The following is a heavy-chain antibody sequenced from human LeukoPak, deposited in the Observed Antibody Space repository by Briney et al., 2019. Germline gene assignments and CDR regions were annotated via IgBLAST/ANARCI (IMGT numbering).Heavy chain of an antibody. V-gene: IGHV1-24*01. CDR3: ATTLTYYDSSGYSGFDY. Sequence: ASVKVSCKVSGCTLTELSMHWVRQAPGKGLEWMGGFDPEDGETIYAQKFQGRVTMTEDTSTDTAYMELSSLRSEDTAVYYCATTLTYYDSSGYSGFDYWGQGTLVTVSS. D-gene: IGHD3-22*01. CDR1: GCTLTELS. J-gene: IGHJ4*02. CDR2: FDPEDGET.